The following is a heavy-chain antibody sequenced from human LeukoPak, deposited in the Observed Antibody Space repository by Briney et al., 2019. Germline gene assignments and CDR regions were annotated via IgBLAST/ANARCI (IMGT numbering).Heavy chain of an antibody. D-gene: IGHD3-10*01. Sequence: PGRSLRLSCAASGFTFDDYAMPWVRQAPGKGLEWVSGISWNSGSIGYADSVKGRFTISRDNAKNSLYLQMNSLRAEDTALYYCAKGFGAVYYYGMDVWGQGTTVTVSS. J-gene: IGHJ6*02. V-gene: IGHV3-9*01. CDR3: AKGFGAVYYYGMDV. CDR1: GFTFDDYA. CDR2: ISWNSGSI.